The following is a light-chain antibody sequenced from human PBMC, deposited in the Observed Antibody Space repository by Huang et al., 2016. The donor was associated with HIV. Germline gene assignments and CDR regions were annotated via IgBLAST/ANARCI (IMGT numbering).Light chain of an antibody. CDR2: GAS. CDR1: QSINTN. J-gene: IGKJ4*01. Sequence: EIVMTQFPATLSVSPGERATLSCRASQSINTNLAWYQQKPGQAPRLLIYGASTRATGIPARFSGSVSETEFTLTISSLQSEDFAVYYCHQYNNWPPPLTFGGGTKVEIK. CDR3: HQYNNWPPPLT. V-gene: IGKV3-15*01.